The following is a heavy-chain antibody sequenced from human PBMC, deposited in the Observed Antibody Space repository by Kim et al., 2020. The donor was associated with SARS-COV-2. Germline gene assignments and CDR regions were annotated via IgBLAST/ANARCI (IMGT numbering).Heavy chain of an antibody. CDR2: VGHKAHNYAT. J-gene: IGHJ4*02. Sequence: GGSLRLSCAASGFTFSGSPIHWVRQAAGKGLERVGRVGHKAHNYATTYGASVKGRFTISRDDSKNTAYLQMNSLKTEDTAVYYCTSLITAWGQGTLVTVS. CDR3: TSLITA. V-gene: IGHV3-73*01. CDR1: GFTFSGSP. D-gene: IGHD6-25*01.